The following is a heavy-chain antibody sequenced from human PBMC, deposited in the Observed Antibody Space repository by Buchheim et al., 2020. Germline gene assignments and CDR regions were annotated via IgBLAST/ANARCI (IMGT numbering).Heavy chain of an antibody. CDR2: ISYDGSNK. Sequence: QVQLVESGGGVVQPGRSLRLSCAASGFTFSSYGMHWVRQAPGKGLEWVAVISYDGSNKYYADSVKGRFTISRDNSKNKLYLQMNSLRAEDTAVYYCAKEKVALEYYFDYWGQGTL. V-gene: IGHV3-30*18. CDR3: AKEKVALEYYFDY. D-gene: IGHD2-15*01. J-gene: IGHJ4*02. CDR1: GFTFSSYG.